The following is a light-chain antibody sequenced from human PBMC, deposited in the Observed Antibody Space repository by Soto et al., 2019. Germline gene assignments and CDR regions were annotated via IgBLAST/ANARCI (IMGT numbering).Light chain of an antibody. V-gene: IGKV3-20*01. CDR2: GAS. CDR1: QSVSSN. Sequence: IALTHSPITLSESAGARATLSCRASQSVSSNLAWYQQKPGQAPRLLIYGASTRATGIPARFSGSGSGTDFTLTISRLEPEDFAVYYCQQYGSSRTFGHGTKVDNK. J-gene: IGKJ1*01. CDR3: QQYGSSRT.